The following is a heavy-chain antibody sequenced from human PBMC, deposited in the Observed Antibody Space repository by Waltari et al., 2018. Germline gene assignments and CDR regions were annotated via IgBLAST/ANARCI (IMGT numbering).Heavy chain of an antibody. Sequence: QVQLQQWGAGLLTPSETLSLTCAVYGGSFSGYYWSWIRQPPGKGLEWIGEINHSGSTNYNPSLKSRVTISVDTSKNQFSLKLSSVTAADTAVYYCARGSTVTTYYRYYYYYMDVWGKGTTVTVSS. V-gene: IGHV4-34*01. CDR3: ARGSTVTTYYRYYYYYMDV. CDR1: GGSFSGYY. CDR2: INHSGST. D-gene: IGHD4-17*01. J-gene: IGHJ6*03.